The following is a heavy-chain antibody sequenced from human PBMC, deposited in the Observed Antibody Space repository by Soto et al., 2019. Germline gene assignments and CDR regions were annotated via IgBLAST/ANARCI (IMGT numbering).Heavy chain of an antibody. CDR1: GFTFDDYG. Sequence: GGSLRLSCAASGFTFDDYGMSWVRQAPGKGLEWVSGINWNGGSTGYADSVKGRFTISRDNAKNSLYLQMNSLRAEDTALYYCARDPPGGYRTLKNEYYFDYWGQGTLVTVSS. CDR2: INWNGGST. CDR3: ARDPPGGYRTLKNEYYFDY. D-gene: IGHD5-18*01. V-gene: IGHV3-20*04. J-gene: IGHJ4*02.